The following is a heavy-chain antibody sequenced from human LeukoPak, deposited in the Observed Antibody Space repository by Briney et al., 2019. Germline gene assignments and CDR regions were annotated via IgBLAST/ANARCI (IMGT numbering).Heavy chain of an antibody. CDR3: AKDLGSVVTPPSLDY. CDR2: ISSSSSYI. J-gene: IGHJ4*02. D-gene: IGHD4-23*01. V-gene: IGHV3-21*04. CDR1: GFTFSSYS. Sequence: GGSLRLSCAASGFTFSSYSMNWVRQAPGKGLEWVSSISSSSSYIYYADSVKGRFTISRDNSKNTLYLQMNSLRAEDTAVYYCAKDLGSVVTPPSLDYWGQGTLVTVSS.